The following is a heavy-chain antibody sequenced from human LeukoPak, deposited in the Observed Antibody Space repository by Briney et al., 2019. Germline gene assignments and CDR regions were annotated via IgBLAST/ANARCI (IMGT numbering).Heavy chain of an antibody. CDR1: GFTFSSYA. V-gene: IGHV3-23*01. D-gene: IGHD2-15*01. CDR3: AKGEGYCSGGSCGAFDI. J-gene: IGHJ3*02. CDR2: ISGSGGST. Sequence: GGSLRLSCAASGFTFSSYAMSWVRQAPGKGLEWVSAISGSGGSTYYAGSVKGRFTISRDHSKNTVSLQMNSLRAEDTAVYYCAKGEGYCSGGSCGAFDIWGQGTMVTVSS.